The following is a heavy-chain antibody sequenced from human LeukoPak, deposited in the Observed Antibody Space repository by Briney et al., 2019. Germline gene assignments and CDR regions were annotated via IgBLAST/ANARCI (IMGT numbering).Heavy chain of an antibody. Sequence: KPSETLSLTCTVSGGSISSYCWSWIRQPPGKGLEWIGYIYYSGSTKYNPSLKSRVTISVDTSKNQFFLKLSSVTAADTAVYYCARARYVNSFYAFDIWGQGTLVTVSS. CDR1: GGSISSYC. J-gene: IGHJ3*02. CDR3: ARARYVNSFYAFDI. V-gene: IGHV4-59*01. D-gene: IGHD3-9*01. CDR2: IYYSGST.